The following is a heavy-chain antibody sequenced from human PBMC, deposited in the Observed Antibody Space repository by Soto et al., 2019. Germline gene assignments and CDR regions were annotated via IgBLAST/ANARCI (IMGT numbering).Heavy chain of an antibody. CDR1: GDSVSSNSAA. J-gene: IGHJ5*02. V-gene: IGHV6-1*01. CDR3: AREGLPAAGAKNWFDP. CDR2: TYYRSKWYN. Sequence: SQTLSLTFVISGDSVSSNSAAWNWIRQSPSRGLEWLGRTYYRSKWYNDYAVSVKSRITINPDTSKNQFSLQLNSVTPEDTAVYYCAREGLPAAGAKNWFDPWGQGTLVTVSS. D-gene: IGHD6-13*01.